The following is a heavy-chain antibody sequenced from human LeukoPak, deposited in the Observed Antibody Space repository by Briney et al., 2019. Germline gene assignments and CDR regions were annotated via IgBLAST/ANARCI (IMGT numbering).Heavy chain of an antibody. V-gene: IGHV4-39*01. Sequence: SETLSLTCTVSGGSISSSSYYWGWIRQPPGKGLEWIGSIYYSGSTYYNSSLKSRVTISVDTSKNQFSLKLRSVTAADTAIYYCARQGYSYGYYYWGQGTLVTVSS. J-gene: IGHJ4*02. CDR3: ARQGYSYGYYY. CDR2: IYYSGST. CDR1: GGSISSSSYY. D-gene: IGHD5-18*01.